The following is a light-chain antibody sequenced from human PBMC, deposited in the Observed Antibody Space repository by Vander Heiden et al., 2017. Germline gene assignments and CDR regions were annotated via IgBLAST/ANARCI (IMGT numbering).Light chain of an antibody. CDR2: EDY. CDR1: TCEDIY. J-gene: IGLJ2*01. Sequence: SYELTQPPAVSVSPGQTASITCYVETCEDIYACRYHQMPGPSPVMVIYEDYRRPSAIPERFSGSTSGNTATLTISGTQAMDEADYYCQACDISTVVFGGGTKLTVL. V-gene: IGLV3-1*01. CDR3: QACDISTVV.